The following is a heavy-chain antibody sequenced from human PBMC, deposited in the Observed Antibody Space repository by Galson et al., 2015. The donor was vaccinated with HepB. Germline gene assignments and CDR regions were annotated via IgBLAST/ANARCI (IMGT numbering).Heavy chain of an antibody. CDR3: ARDYTLGASVYYFDY. Sequence: TISRGNAKNSLYLQMNSLRAEDTAVYYCARDYTLGASVYYFDYWGQGTLVTVSS. V-gene: IGHV3-11*05. J-gene: IGHJ4*02. D-gene: IGHD2/OR15-2a*01.